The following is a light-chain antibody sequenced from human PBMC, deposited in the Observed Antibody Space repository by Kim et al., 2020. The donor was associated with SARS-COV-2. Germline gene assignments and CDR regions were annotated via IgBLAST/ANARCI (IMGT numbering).Light chain of an antibody. V-gene: IGKV3-20*01. CDR1: QSVSASY. CDR2: GVS. Sequence: PGQKARPSCRASQSVSASYLAWYQQNPGQAPRLLMYGVSTRATDIPDRFSGSGSGTDFTLTISGLEPEDFAVYYCQQYGSSPWTFGQGTKVDIK. J-gene: IGKJ1*01. CDR3: QQYGSSPWT.